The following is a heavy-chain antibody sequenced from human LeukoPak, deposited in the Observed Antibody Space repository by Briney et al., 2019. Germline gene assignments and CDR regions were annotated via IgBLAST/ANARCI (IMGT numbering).Heavy chain of an antibody. J-gene: IGHJ4*02. CDR2: ISRSGDTI. Sequence: PGGSLRLSCAASGFTFSDYAMSWIRQAPGQGLEWVSYISRSGDTIDYADSVKGRFSISRDNAKNSLYLQMNSLRAEDTAVYYCAGYHWNSGVVYWGQGTRVTVSS. D-gene: IGHD1-7*01. V-gene: IGHV3-11*01. CDR1: GFTFSDYA. CDR3: AGYHWNSGVVY.